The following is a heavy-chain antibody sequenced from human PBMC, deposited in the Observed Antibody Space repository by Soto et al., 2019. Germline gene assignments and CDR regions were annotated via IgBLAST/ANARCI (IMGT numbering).Heavy chain of an antibody. V-gene: IGHV1-3*05. CDR3: ALARQQLNRFHP. CDR1: GYTFTSYA. Sequence: QVQLVQSGAEEKKPGASVKVSCKASGYTFTSYAMHWVRQAPGQRLEWMGWINAGNGNTKYSQKFQGRVTITRDTSASTAYMELSSLRSECSDFIYCALARQQLNRFHPWGQGTLVTVSS. D-gene: IGHD6-13*01. J-gene: IGHJ5*02. CDR2: INAGNGNT.